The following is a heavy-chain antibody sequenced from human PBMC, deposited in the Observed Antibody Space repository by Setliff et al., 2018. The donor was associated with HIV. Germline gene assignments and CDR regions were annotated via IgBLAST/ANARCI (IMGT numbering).Heavy chain of an antibody. CDR1: GGSISSSNYY. CDR3: AREIYGGNSRPFDY. D-gene: IGHD4-17*01. V-gene: IGHV4-39*07. J-gene: IGHJ4*02. CDR2: IYYNGNT. Sequence: PSETLSLTCTVSGGSISSSNYYWGWIRQPPGKGLEWIGNIYYNGNTNYNPSLKSRVTISVDTSKNQLSLKLSSVTAADTAVYYCAREIYGGNSRPFDYWGQGTLVTVSS.